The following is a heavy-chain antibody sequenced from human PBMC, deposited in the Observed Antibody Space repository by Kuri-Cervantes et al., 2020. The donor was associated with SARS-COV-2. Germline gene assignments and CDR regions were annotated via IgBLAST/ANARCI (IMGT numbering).Heavy chain of an antibody. V-gene: IGHV4-30-2*01. J-gene: IGHJ4*02. CDR3: ARGIWLRGYFDY. CDR1: GGSISSGGYS. CDR2: IYHSGST. D-gene: IGHD5-18*01. Sequence: SETLSLTCAVSGGSISSGGYSWSWIRQPPGKGLEWIGYIYHSGSTYYNPSLKSRVTISVDRSKNQFSLKLSSVTAADTAVYYCARGIWLRGYFDYWGQGTLVTVSS.